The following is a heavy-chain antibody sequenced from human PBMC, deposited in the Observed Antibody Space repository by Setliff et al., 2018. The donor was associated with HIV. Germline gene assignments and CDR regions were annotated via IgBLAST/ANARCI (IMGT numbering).Heavy chain of an antibody. D-gene: IGHD6-13*01. J-gene: IGHJ4*02. CDR3: ARDLPTLLSSSWAY. V-gene: IGHV1-18*01. Sequence: ASVMVSCTASGYTFTSYGITWVRQAPGQGLDWMGWFSAYNGNTNYAQKFQGRVTMTTDTSTSTAYMELRSLRSDDTAVYYCARDLPTLLSSSWAYWGQGTLVTVSS. CDR2: FSAYNGNT. CDR1: GYTFTSYG.